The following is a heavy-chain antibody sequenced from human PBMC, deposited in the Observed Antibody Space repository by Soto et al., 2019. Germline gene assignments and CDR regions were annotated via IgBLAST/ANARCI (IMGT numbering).Heavy chain of an antibody. CDR3: ASRVSPQQQLWDYCQH. V-gene: IGHV3-30-3*01. D-gene: IGHD6-13*01. CDR1: GFTFSSYA. Sequence: QVQLVESGGGVVQPGRSLRLSCAASGFTFSSYAMHWVRQAPGKGLEWVAVISYDGSNKYYADSVKGRFTISRDNSKNTLYLQMNSLRAEDTAVYYCASRVSPQQQLWDYCQHWGQGTLVTVSS. CDR2: ISYDGSNK. J-gene: IGHJ1*01.